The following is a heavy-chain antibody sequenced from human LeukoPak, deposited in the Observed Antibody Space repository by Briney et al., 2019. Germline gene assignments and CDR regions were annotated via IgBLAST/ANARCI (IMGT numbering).Heavy chain of an antibody. CDR3: ARLSLRPKGSVDY. J-gene: IGHJ4*02. CDR1: GYSFTSYW. D-gene: IGHD5-12*01. V-gene: IGHV5-51*01. Sequence: GESLRISCKGSGYSFTSYWIGWVRQMPGKGLEWMGIIHPGDSDTRYSPSFQGQVTISADKSISTAYLQWSSLKASDTAMYYCARLSLRPKGSVDYWGQGTLVTVSS. CDR2: IHPGDSDT.